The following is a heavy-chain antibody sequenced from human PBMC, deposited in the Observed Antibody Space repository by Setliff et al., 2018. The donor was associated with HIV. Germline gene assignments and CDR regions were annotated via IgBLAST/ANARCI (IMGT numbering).Heavy chain of an antibody. CDR3: ARASNWYAPFDY. J-gene: IGHJ4*02. Sequence: ASVKVSCKASGYTFIVYYIHWVRQAPGQGLEWAGWIHPDSGATKYAQKFQGRVTMIRDTASSAVDMDLSGLTSDDTAVYFCARASNWYAPFDYWGQGTLVTVSS. CDR1: GYTFIVYY. V-gene: IGHV1-2*02. CDR2: IHPDSGAT. D-gene: IGHD6-13*01.